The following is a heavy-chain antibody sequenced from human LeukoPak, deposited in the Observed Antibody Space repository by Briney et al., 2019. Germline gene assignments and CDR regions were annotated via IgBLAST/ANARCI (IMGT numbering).Heavy chain of an antibody. CDR3: ARDLGYGKWYFDL. Sequence: SETLSLTCTVSGGSISRGDYYWDWVRQPAGKGLEWIGRIFISGSFYYNPSFKSRVTISIDTSKNQFSLKLSSVTAADTAVYYCARDLGYGKWYFDLWGRGTVVTVSS. J-gene: IGHJ2*01. V-gene: IGHV4-61*02. CDR1: GGSISRGDYY. CDR2: IFISGSF. D-gene: IGHD5-18*01.